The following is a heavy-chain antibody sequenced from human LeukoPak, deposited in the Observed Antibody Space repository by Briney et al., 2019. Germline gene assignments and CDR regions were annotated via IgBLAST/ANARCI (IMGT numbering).Heavy chain of an antibody. Sequence: GASVKVSCKASGYTFTSYDINWVRQATGQGLEWMGWMSPNSGDTGYAQKFQGRVTMTRNTSISTAYLGLSSLRSEDTAMYYCAAESSGSYSDFDYWGQGTLVTVSS. V-gene: IGHV1-8*01. CDR3: AAESSGSYSDFDY. D-gene: IGHD1-26*01. CDR2: MSPNSGDT. J-gene: IGHJ4*02. CDR1: GYTFTSYD.